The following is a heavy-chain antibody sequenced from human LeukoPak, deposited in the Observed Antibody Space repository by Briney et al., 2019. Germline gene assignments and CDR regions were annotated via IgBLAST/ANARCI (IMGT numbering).Heavy chain of an antibody. D-gene: IGHD1-26*01. Sequence: ASVKVSCKASGYTFTGYYMHWVRQAPGQGLEWMGWINPNSGGTNYAQKFQGRVTMTRDRPITTPYWELTRLRSDDTAVYYCVRGGGSYSTHFDYWGQGTLVTVSS. V-gene: IGHV1-2*02. CDR3: VRGGGSYSTHFDY. CDR2: INPNSGGT. J-gene: IGHJ4*02. CDR1: GYTFTGYY.